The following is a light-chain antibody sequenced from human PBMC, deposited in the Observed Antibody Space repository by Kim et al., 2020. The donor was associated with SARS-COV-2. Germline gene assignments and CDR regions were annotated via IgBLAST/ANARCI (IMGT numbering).Light chain of an antibody. CDR1: QGVGPY. J-gene: IGKJ1*01. Sequence: ASTGKRVHMIWRMSQGVGPYGAWNRQKARKAPYLLINDAATERSGIPSRFRGSGSGTDFTLTINWLQYEDCVTYYCQQYYTFPPTFGQGTKVDIK. CDR3: QQYYTFPPT. CDR2: DAA. V-gene: IGKV1D-8*01.